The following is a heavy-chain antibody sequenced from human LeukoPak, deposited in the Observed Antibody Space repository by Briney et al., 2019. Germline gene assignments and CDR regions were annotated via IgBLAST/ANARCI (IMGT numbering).Heavy chain of an antibody. CDR1: GYTFTGYY. D-gene: IGHD3-22*01. J-gene: IGHJ4*02. CDR3: ARAIAPYDSSGTGDY. Sequence: GASVKVSCKASGYTFTGYYMHWVRQAPGQGLEWMGWINPNSGGTNYAQKFQGRVTMTRDMSISTAYMELSRLRSDDTAVYYCARAIAPYDSSGTGDYWGQGTLVTVSS. CDR2: INPNSGGT. V-gene: IGHV1-2*02.